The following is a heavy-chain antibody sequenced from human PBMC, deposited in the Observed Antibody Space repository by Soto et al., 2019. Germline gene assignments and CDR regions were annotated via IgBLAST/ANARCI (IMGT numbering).Heavy chain of an antibody. CDR1: GYTFTSYS. J-gene: IGHJ3*02. D-gene: IGHD2-2*01. CDR2: INAGNGNT. CDR3: ARDMDCSSTSCYFDAFDI. V-gene: IGHV1-3*01. Sequence: GASVKVSCKGAGYTFTSYSMDWVRQAPGQRLEWMGWINAGNGNTKYSQKFQGRVTITRDTSASTAYMELSSLRSEDTAVYYCARDMDCSSTSCYFDAFDIWGQGTMVTVSS.